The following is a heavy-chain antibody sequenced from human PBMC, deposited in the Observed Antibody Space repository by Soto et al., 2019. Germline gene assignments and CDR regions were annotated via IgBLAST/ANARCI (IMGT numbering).Heavy chain of an antibody. CDR3: VRARSSWYFDGWAYYYYGMDV. V-gene: IGHV4-34*01. CDR2: INHSGST. CDR1: GGSFSGYY. Sequence: PSETLSLTCAVYGGSFSGYYWSWIRQPPGKGLEWIGEINHSGSTNYNPSLKSRVTISVDTSKNQFSLKLSSVTAADTAVYYCVRARSSWYFDGWAYYYYGMDVWGQGTTVTVSS. J-gene: IGHJ6*02. D-gene: IGHD6-13*01.